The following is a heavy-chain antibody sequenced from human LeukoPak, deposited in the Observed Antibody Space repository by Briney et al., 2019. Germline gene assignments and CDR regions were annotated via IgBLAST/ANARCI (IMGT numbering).Heavy chain of an antibody. V-gene: IGHV1-2*02. CDR2: VSPKSGAT. CDR3: ARELLLFGEAPNVFDF. J-gene: IGHJ4*02. Sequence: GASVKVSCKSSGYTFTAHYIHWLRQAPGQGFEWMGWVSPKSGATRFAERFQGRVSMTTDTSTTTAYMELSSLTSDDSAIYFCARELLLFGEAPNVFDFWGQGTQVTVSS. CDR1: GYTFTAHY. D-gene: IGHD3-16*02.